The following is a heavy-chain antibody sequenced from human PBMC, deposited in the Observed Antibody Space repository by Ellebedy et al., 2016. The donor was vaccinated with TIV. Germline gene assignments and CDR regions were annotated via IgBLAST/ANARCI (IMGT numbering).Heavy chain of an antibody. CDR3: ARVSWEGAIYNAFDI. Sequence: GESLKISCAASGFTFSRYWMHWVRQAPGKGLVWVSRINSDGSSTSYADSVKGRFTISRDNAKNSLYLQMNSLRAEDTAVYYCARVSWEGAIYNAFDIWGQGTMVTVSS. J-gene: IGHJ3*02. CDR2: INSDGSST. D-gene: IGHD1-26*01. CDR1: GFTFSRYW. V-gene: IGHV3-74*01.